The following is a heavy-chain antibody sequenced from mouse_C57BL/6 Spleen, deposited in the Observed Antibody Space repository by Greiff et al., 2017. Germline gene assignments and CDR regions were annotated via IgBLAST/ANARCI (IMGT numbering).Heavy chain of an antibody. CDR1: GFTFSSYA. J-gene: IGHJ3*01. Sequence: EVKLVESGGGLVKPGGSLKLSCAASGFTFSSYAMSWVRQTPEKRLEWVATISDGGSYTYYPDNVKGRFTISRDNAKNNLYLQMSHLKSEDTAMYYCARDSKLGRFAYWGQGTLVTVSA. CDR2: ISDGGSYT. CDR3: ARDSKLGRFAY. V-gene: IGHV5-4*01. D-gene: IGHD4-1*01.